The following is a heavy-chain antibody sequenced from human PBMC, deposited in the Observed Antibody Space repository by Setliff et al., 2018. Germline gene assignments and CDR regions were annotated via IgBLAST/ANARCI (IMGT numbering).Heavy chain of an antibody. CDR1: GGSFSGYY. Sequence: PSETLSLTCAVYGGSFSGYYWSWIRQPPGKGLEWIGEINHSGSTNYNPSLKSRVTISVDTSINTAYLQWSSLRASDTAIYYCARHPYYYGSGTYLDNNNRWFDPWGQGTLVTV. D-gene: IGHD3-10*01. V-gene: IGHV4-34*01. CDR3: ARHPYYYGSGTYLDNNNRWFDP. J-gene: IGHJ5*02. CDR2: INHSGST.